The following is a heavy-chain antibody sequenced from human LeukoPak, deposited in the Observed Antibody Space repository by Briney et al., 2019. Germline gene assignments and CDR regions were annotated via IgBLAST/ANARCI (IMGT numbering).Heavy chain of an antibody. CDR3: ARHGSGSSWWDAFDI. J-gene: IGHJ3*02. CDR2: ISYDGSNK. CDR1: GFTFSSYA. Sequence: HPGRSLRLSCAASGFTFSSYAMHWVRQAPGKGLEWVAVISYDGSNKYYADSVKGRFTISRDNSKSTLYLQMNSLRAEDTAVYYCARHGSGSSWWDAFDIWGQGTMVTVSS. V-gene: IGHV3-30*01. D-gene: IGHD6-13*01.